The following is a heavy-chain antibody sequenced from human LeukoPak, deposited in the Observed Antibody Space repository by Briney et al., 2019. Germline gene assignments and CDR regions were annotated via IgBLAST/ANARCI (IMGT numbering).Heavy chain of an antibody. CDR3: AKGKWYSGTYHFDY. Sequence: PGRSLGLSCAASGFTFSSYGMHWVRQAPGKGLEWVAVISYDGSNKYYADSVKGRFTISRDNSKNTLYLQMNSLRAEDTAVYYCAKGKWYSGTYHFDYWGQGTLVTVSS. V-gene: IGHV3-30*18. D-gene: IGHD1-26*01. CDR2: ISYDGSNK. CDR1: GFTFSSYG. J-gene: IGHJ4*02.